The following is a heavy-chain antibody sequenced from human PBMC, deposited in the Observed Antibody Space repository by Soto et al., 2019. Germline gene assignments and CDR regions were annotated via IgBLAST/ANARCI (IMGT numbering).Heavy chain of an antibody. D-gene: IGHD2-2*01. V-gene: IGHV3-23*01. J-gene: IGHJ4*02. CDR2: ISANGQGI. CDR3: AKDRDYPRDQFHY. Sequence: GGSLRLSCAASGFTFTYYAFSWVRQAPGKGLEWVSAISANGQGIYYADSVRGRFTISRDNSKNTVFLHMDSLRAEDTAVYYCAKDRDYPRDQFHYWGQGTLVTVSS. CDR1: GFTFTYYA.